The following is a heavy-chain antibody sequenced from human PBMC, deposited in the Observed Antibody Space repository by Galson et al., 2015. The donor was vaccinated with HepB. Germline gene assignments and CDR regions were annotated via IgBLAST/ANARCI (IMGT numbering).Heavy chain of an antibody. D-gene: IGHD4-23*01. CDR1: GTSVSSGSFY. Sequence: LSLTCTVSGTSVSSGSFYWSWIRQPPGKGLEWIGYIFYSGTKYNPSLQSRLTISLDTSKNQFSLNLTSVTPADTAVYYCAREFGGLQSYYYYYYMDVWGKGTTVTVSS. CDR2: IFYSGT. V-gene: IGHV4-61*01. CDR3: AREFGGLQSYYYYYYMDV. J-gene: IGHJ6*03.